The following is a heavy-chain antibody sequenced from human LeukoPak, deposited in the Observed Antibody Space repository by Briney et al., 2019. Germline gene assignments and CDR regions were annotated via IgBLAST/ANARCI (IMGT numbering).Heavy chain of an antibody. J-gene: IGHJ4*02. V-gene: IGHV3-21*01. CDR1: GFTFSSYS. CDR2: ISSSSSYI. CDR3: ATQPSRYCSSTSCYDFDY. D-gene: IGHD2-2*01. Sequence: GGSLRLSCAASGFTFSSYSMSWVRQAPGKGLEWVSSISSSSSYIYYADSVKGRFTISRDNAKNSLYLQMNSLRAEDTAVYYCATQPSRYCSSTSCYDFDYWGQGTLVTVSS.